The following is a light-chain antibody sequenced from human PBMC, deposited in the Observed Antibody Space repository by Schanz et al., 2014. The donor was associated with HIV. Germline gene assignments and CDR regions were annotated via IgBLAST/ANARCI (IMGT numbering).Light chain of an antibody. CDR1: SSDIGPYNY. Sequence: QSALTQPASVSGSPGQSISISCTGTSSDIGPYNYVSWYQQHPDKAPKLMIYDVSDRPSGVSNRFSGSKSGNTASLTISGLQPEDEADYYCNSYSHSNTYVFGSGTKLTVL. J-gene: IGLJ1*01. CDR3: NSYSHSNTYV. V-gene: IGLV2-14*03. CDR2: DVS.